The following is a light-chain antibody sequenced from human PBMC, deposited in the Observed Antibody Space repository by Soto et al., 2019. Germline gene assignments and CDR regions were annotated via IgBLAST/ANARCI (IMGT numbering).Light chain of an antibody. J-gene: IGKJ1*01. CDR2: GVP. Sequence: EVVMTQSPATLSVSPGESATLSCRASQSISSNKLAWYQQKPGQAPRLLLFGVPNRATGIPARFSGSGSGTDFSLTISSLQSEDFAVYYCQQYDYWPRTFGQGTKVDIK. V-gene: IGKV3-15*01. CDR1: QSISSN. CDR3: QQYDYWPRT.